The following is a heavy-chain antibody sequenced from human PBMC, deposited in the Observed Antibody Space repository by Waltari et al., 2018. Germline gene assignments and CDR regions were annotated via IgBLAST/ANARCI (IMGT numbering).Heavy chain of an antibody. J-gene: IGHJ6*03. D-gene: IGHD5-12*01. CDR1: GGSLSSSSYF. V-gene: IGHV4-39*01. CDR3: AREVPRNGYIGLIYYYMDV. Sequence: QLQLQESGPGLVKPSETLSLTCTVSGGSLSSSSYFWAWIRQPPGKGLEWIGRIYYSGSTYYNLCLNSRVTISVDRSTNQVSLKLTSVTAADTAVYFCAREVPRNGYIGLIYYYMDVWGKGTTVTVSS. CDR2: IYYSGST.